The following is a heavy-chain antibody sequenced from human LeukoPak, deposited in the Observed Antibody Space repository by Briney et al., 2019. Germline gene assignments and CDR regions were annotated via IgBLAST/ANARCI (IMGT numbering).Heavy chain of an antibody. D-gene: IGHD2-2*01. V-gene: IGHV1-69*04. J-gene: IGHJ3*02. CDR1: GYTFTGYY. CDR3: ARDARYCSSTSCQTDAFDI. CDR2: IIPILGIA. Sequence: ASVKVSCKASGYTFTGYYMHWVRQAPGQGLEWMGRIIPILGIANYAQKFQGRVTITADKSTSTAYMELSSLRSEDTAVYYCARDARYCSSTSCQTDAFDIWGQGTMVTVSS.